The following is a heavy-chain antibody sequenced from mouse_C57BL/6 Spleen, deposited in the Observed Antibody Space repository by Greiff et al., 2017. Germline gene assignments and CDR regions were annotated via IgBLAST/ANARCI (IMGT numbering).Heavy chain of an antibody. CDR2: IDPSDSYT. Sequence: VQLQQPGAELVMPGASVKLSCKASGYTFTSYWMQWVKQRPGQGLEWIGEIDPSDSYTNYNQKFKGKATLTVDTSSSTAYMQLSSLTSEDSAVYYCARKRLWLRREYWYFDVWGTGTTVTVSS. CDR1: GYTFTSYW. CDR3: ARKRLWLRREYWYFDV. J-gene: IGHJ1*03. V-gene: IGHV1-50*01. D-gene: IGHD2-2*01.